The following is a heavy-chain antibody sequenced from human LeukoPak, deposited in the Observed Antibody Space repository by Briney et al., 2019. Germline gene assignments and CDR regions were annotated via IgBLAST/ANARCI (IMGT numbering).Heavy chain of an antibody. V-gene: IGHV3-66*01. CDR1: GFTVSSNY. CDR3: ARERGLYYDSSGYYHPEHFDY. J-gene: IGHJ4*02. D-gene: IGHD3-22*01. Sequence: GGSLRLSCAASGFTVSSNYMSWVRQAPGKGLEWVSVIYSGGSTYYADSVKGRFTISRDNSKNTLYLQMNSLRAEDTAVYYCARERGLYYDSSGYYHPEHFDYWGQGTLVTVSS. CDR2: IYSGGST.